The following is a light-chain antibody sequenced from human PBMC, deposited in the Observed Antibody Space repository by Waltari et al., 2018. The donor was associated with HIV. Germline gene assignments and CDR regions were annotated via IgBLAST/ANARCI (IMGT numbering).Light chain of an antibody. Sequence: DIVMTQSPDSLAVSLGESANISCKARERVLSCSNQKHYLVWYQQKPGQPPKLLIYGVSTRESGVPDGVSGSGSGTDFTFTISSLQAEDVAVYYCQQYYSTLWTFGQGTKVEVK. CDR1: ERVLSCSNQKHY. J-gene: IGKJ1*01. CDR3: QQYYSTLWT. CDR2: GVS. V-gene: IGKV4-1*01.